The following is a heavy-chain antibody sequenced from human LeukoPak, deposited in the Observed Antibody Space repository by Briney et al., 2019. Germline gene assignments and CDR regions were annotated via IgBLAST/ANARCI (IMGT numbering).Heavy chain of an antibody. CDR2: INQDGSEK. V-gene: IGHV3-7*01. CDR1: GFTFSNYW. D-gene: IGHD6-6*01. Sequence: PGGSLRLSCAAPGFTFSNYWMSWVRQAPGKGLEWVANINQDGSEKNYVDSVKGRFTISRDNAKNSLYLQMNSLRAEDTAVYYCARDGSRPSSPFDYWGQGTLVTVSS. CDR3: ARDGSRPSSPFDY. J-gene: IGHJ4*02.